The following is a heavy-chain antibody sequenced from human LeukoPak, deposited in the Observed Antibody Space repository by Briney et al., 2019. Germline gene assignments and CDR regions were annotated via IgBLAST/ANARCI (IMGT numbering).Heavy chain of an antibody. CDR1: GGSISSYY. Sequence: SQTLSLTCTVSGGSISSYYWSWIRQPPGKGLEWIGYIYYSGSTNYNPSLKSRVTISVDTSKNQFSLKLSSVTAADTAVYYCAREGSLYYYDSSGYFDYWGQGTLVTVSS. D-gene: IGHD3-22*01. V-gene: IGHV4-59*01. J-gene: IGHJ4*02. CDR2: IYYSGST. CDR3: AREGSLYYYDSSGYFDY.